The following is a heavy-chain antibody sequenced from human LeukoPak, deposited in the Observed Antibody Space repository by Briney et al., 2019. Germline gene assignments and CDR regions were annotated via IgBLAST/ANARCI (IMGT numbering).Heavy chain of an antibody. D-gene: IGHD3-22*01. CDR1: GFSLSSYG. V-gene: IGHV3-23*01. J-gene: IGHJ4*02. CDR3: ARVDSSGLSIDY. Sequence: GSLRLSCAASGFSLSSYGMSWVRQAPGKGLEWISAITGSGGTTYYADSVEGRFTISRDNSKNTLYLQMNSLRAEDTAVYYCARVDSSGLSIDYWGQGTLVTVSS. CDR2: ITGSGGTT.